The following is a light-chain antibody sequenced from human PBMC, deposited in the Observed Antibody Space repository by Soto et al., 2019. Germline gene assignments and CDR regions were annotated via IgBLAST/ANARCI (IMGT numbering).Light chain of an antibody. V-gene: IGLV2-14*03. CDR2: EVS. CDR3: SSHTTSNTRV. Sequence: QSVLTQPASVSGSPGQSIAISCTGTSSDVGAYDFVSWYQQHPDKAPKLLIYEVSNRPSGVSDRFSGSKSVNTATLTISGLQAEYEADYYCSSHTTSNTRVFGPGTKVTVL. J-gene: IGLJ1*01. CDR1: SSDVGAYDF.